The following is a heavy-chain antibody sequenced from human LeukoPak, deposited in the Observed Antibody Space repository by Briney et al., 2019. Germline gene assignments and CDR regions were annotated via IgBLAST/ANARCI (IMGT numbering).Heavy chain of an antibody. V-gene: IGHV4-34*01. J-gene: IGHJ6*02. Sequence: SETLSLTCAVYGGSFSGYYWSWIRQPPGKGLGWIGEINHSGSTNYNPSLKSRVTISVDTSKNQFSLKLSSVTAADTAVYYCARNDFWSGYFRSGPLGVWGQGTTVTVSS. CDR3: ARNDFWSGYFRSGPLGV. CDR2: INHSGST. D-gene: IGHD3-3*01. CDR1: GGSFSGYY.